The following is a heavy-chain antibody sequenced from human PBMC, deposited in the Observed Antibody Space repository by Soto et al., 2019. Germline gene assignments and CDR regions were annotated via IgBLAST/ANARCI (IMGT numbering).Heavy chain of an antibody. V-gene: IGHV3-21*01. CDR3: ARDQPGYSYGYGLGY. CDR1: GFTFSSYS. Sequence: KPGGSLRLSCAASGFTFSSYSMNWVRQAPGKGLEWVSSISSSSSYIYYADSVKGRFTISRDNAKNSLYLQMNSLRAGDTAVYYCARDQPGYSYGYGLGYWGQGTLVTVSS. CDR2: ISSSSSYI. D-gene: IGHD5-18*01. J-gene: IGHJ4*02.